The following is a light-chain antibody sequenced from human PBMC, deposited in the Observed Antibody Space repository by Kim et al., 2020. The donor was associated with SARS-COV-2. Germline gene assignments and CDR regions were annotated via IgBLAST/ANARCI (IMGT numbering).Light chain of an antibody. V-gene: IGKV4-1*01. J-gene: IGKJ2*01. CDR2: WAS. Sequence: DIVMTQSPDSLAVSLGERATINCKSSQSVLYSSNNKNYLAWYQQKPGQPPKLLIYWASTRESGVPDRFSGSGSGTDFTLTISSLQAEDVAVYYCQQYYSTPAFGQGTKLE. CDR3: QQYYSTPA. CDR1: QSVLYSSNNKNY.